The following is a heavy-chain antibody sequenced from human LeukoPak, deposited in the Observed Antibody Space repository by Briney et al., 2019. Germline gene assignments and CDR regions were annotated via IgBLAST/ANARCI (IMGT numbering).Heavy chain of an antibody. CDR1: GGSISSYY. Sequence: PSETLSLTCTVSGGSISSYYGSWIRQPPGKGLEWTGYIYYSGSTNYNASLKSRVTISVHTSKTQSSLKLRSVTAADTAVYYWARAPKGVLPSVDTVMVMWVHDYWGQGTLVPVSS. D-gene: IGHD5-18*01. J-gene: IGHJ4*02. CDR3: ARAPKGVLPSVDTVMVMWVHDY. V-gene: IGHV4-59*01. CDR2: IYYSGST.